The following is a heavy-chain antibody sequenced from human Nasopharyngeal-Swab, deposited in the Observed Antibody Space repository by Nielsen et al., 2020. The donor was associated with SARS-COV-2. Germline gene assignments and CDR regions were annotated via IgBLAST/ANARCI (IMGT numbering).Heavy chain of an antibody. CDR1: GFTFSDYY. D-gene: IGHD3-16*01. CDR3: ARGPALTEYLDY. Sequence: GESLKISCAASGFTFSDYYMSWIRQAPGKGLEWVSYISSSGSTIYYADSVKGRFTISRDNAKNSLYLQMNSLRAEDTAVYYCARGPALTEYLDYWGQGTLVTVSS. CDR2: ISSSGSTI. V-gene: IGHV3-11*01. J-gene: IGHJ4*02.